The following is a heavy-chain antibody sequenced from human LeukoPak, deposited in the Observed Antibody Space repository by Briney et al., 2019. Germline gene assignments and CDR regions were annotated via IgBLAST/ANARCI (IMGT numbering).Heavy chain of an antibody. CDR3: VKGKGIAVTSLDC. CDR1: GFTFSNYA. Sequence: GGSLRLSCAASGFTFSNYAMHWVRQAPGKGLEYVSAISSNGGSTYYTDSVKGRFTISRDNSKNTLYLQMSSLRAEDTAVYYCVKGKGIAVTSLDCWGQGTLVTVSS. CDR2: ISSNGGST. D-gene: IGHD6-19*01. J-gene: IGHJ4*02. V-gene: IGHV3-64D*06.